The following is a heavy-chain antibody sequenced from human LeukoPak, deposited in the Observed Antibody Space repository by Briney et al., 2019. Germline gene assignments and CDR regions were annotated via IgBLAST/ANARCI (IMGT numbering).Heavy chain of an antibody. D-gene: IGHD1-14*01. CDR2: ISGHNGNT. Sequence: GASVKVSCKASGYTFNDHGISWVRQAPGHGLEWMGWISGHNGNTMYAQKLQGRVSLTTDTSTNTAYMELRSLRSDDTALYYCARDSVNPNYFYGMDVWGKGPRSPSPQ. CDR1: GYTFNDHG. J-gene: IGHJ6*01. CDR3: ARDSVNPNYFYGMDV. V-gene: IGHV1-18*04.